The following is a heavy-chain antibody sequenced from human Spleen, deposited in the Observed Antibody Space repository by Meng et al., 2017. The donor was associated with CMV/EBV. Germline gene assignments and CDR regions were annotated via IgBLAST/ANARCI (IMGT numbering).Heavy chain of an antibody. D-gene: IGHD1-26*01. CDR1: GFSHSTSGVG. Sequence: QIALKESGHTRVKPTQTLTLTCNICGFSHSTSGVGVGWIRQPPGKALEWRALIYWDDDKRYSPSLKSRLTITKDTSKNQVVLTMTNMDPVDTATYYCAPYEVELGYFDYWGQGTLVTVSS. J-gene: IGHJ4*02. CDR3: APYEVELGYFDY. V-gene: IGHV2-5*02. CDR2: IYWDDDK.